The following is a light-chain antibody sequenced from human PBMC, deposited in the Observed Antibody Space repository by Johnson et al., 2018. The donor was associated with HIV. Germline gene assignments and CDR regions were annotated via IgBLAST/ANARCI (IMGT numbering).Light chain of an antibody. J-gene: IGLJ1*01. CDR1: SSNIGNNF. CDR2: ENN. Sequence: QSVLTQPPSVSAAPGQKVTVSCSGSSSNIGNNFVSWYQQLPGSAPKLLIYENNKRPSGIPYRFSGSKSGTSATLGITGLQTGDEADYYCGTWDNSLNGYVFGTGTKVTVL. V-gene: IGLV1-51*01. CDR3: GTWDNSLNGYV.